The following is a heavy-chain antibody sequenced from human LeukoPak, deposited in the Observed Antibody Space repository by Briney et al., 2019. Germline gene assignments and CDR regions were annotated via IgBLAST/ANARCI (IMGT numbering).Heavy chain of an antibody. J-gene: IGHJ4*02. V-gene: IGHV4-39*07. Sequence: PSETLSLTCTVSGGSINTYYWGWIRQPPGKGLEWIGSIYYSGSTYYNPSLKSRVTISVDTSKNQFSLKLSSVTAADTAVYYCASDCGGGCYPWWGQGTLVTVSS. CDR3: ASDCGGGCYPW. D-gene: IGHD2-21*02. CDR1: GGSINTYY. CDR2: IYYSGST.